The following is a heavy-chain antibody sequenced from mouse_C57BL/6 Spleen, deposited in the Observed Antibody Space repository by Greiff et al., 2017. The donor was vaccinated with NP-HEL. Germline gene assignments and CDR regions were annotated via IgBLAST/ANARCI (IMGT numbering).Heavy chain of an antibody. CDR3: TRRGVSNLFDD. CDR1: GYTFTDSE. V-gene: IGHV1-15*01. J-gene: IGHJ2*01. Sequence: VQLVESGAELVRPGASVTLSCKASGYTFTDSEMHWVKQTPVHGLVWIGAIDPETGGTASNQNFKGKAILTADKSSSTAYMELRSLTSEDSAVYYCTRRGVSNLFDDWGKGTTLTVSS. CDR2: IDPETGGT. D-gene: IGHD6-1*01.